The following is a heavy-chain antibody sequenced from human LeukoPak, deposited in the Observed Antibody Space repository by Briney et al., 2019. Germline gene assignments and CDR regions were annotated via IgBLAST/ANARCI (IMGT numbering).Heavy chain of an antibody. Sequence: SETLSLTCTVSGGSISSYYWSWIRQPPGKGLEWIGYIYTSGSTNYNPSLKSRVTISVDTSKNQFSLKLSSVTAADTAVYYCARGGTTGGLAYYFDYWGQGTLVTVSS. D-gene: IGHD1-14*01. CDR2: IYTSGST. V-gene: IGHV4-4*09. J-gene: IGHJ4*02. CDR3: ARGGTTGGLAYYFDY. CDR1: GGSISSYY.